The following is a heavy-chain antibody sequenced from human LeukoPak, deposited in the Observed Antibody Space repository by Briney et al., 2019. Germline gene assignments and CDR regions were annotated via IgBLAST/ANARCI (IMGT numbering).Heavy chain of an antibody. D-gene: IGHD3-22*01. CDR2: FDPEDGET. J-gene: IGHJ4*02. CDR3: ARRGYYDSSGYSDY. Sequence: ASVKVSCKVSGYTLTELSMHWVRQAPGKGLEWMGGFDPEDGETIYAQKFQGRVTMTEDTSTDTAYMELSSLKASDTAMYYCARRGYYDSSGYSDYWGQGTLVTVSS. CDR1: GYTLTELS. V-gene: IGHV1-24*01.